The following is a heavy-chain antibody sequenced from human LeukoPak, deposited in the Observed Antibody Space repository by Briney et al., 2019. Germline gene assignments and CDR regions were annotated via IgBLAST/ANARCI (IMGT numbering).Heavy chain of an antibody. CDR1: GYTFTTYA. J-gene: IGHJ4*02. Sequence: ASVKVSCKASGYTFTTYAMHWGRQAPGQRLEWMGWINAGSGNTKYSQKFQGRVTITRDISASTAYMELSGLRSEDTAVYYCARDQEGFDYWGQGTLVTVSS. CDR2: INAGSGNT. CDR3: ARDQEGFDY. V-gene: IGHV1-3*01.